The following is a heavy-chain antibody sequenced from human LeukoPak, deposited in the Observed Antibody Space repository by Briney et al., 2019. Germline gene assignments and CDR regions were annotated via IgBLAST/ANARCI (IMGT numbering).Heavy chain of an antibody. J-gene: IGHJ2*01. Sequence: GGSLRLSCAASGFTLSSYAMHWVRQAPGKGLEYISTISSNGGYIYYANSMKGRFTISRDISKHTLYLQMGSLRAEDIAAYYCARSPALPVYWYFDLWGRGTLVTVSS. CDR1: GFTLSSYA. CDR2: ISSNGGYI. V-gene: IGHV3-64*01. D-gene: IGHD2-21*02. CDR3: ARSPALPVYWYFDL.